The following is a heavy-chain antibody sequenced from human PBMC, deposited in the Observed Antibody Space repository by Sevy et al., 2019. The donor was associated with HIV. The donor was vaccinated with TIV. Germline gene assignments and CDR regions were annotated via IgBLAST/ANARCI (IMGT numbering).Heavy chain of an antibody. J-gene: IGHJ3*02. Sequence: GESLKISCKGSGYSFTSYWIGWVRQMPGKGLEWMGIIYPGDSDTRYSPSFQGQVTISADKSISTAYLQWSSLKASDTAMYYCAGCGLLGYFDWLSPALDAFDIWGQGTMVTVSS. V-gene: IGHV5-51*01. CDR2: IYPGDSDT. CDR3: AGCGLLGYFDWLSPALDAFDI. D-gene: IGHD3-9*01. CDR1: GYSFTSYW.